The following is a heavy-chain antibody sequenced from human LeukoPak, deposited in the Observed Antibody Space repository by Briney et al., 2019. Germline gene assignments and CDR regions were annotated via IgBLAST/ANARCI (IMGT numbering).Heavy chain of an antibody. CDR3: ARDTARITTPGGPDY. D-gene: IGHD6-13*01. V-gene: IGHV1-18*01. Sequence: ASVKVSCKASRYTFASYGISWVRQAPGQGLEWMGWISAYNDNTKYAQNLQGRVTLTTDTSTSTAYMELRILTSDDTALYYCARDTARITTPGGPDYWGQGTLVTVSP. CDR1: RYTFASYG. CDR2: ISAYNDNT. J-gene: IGHJ4*02.